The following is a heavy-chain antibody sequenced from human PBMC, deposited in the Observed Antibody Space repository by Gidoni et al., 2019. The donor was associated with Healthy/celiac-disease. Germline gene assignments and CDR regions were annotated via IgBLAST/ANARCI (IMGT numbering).Heavy chain of an antibody. CDR1: GYSISSGYY. J-gene: IGHJ5*02. Sequence: QVQLQESGPGLVKPSETLSLTCAVSGYSISSGYYWGWIRQPPGKGREWIGSIYHSGSTYYNPSLKSRVTISVDTSKNQFSLKLSSVTAADTAVYYCARSGLQHNWFDPWGQGTLVTVSS. CDR2: IYHSGST. V-gene: IGHV4-38-2*01. CDR3: ARSGLQHNWFDP. D-gene: IGHD4-4*01.